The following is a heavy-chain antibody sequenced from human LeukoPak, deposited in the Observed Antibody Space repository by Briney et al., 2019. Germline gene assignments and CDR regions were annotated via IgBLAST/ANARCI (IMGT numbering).Heavy chain of an antibody. V-gene: IGHV3-13*01. CDR3: ARGRKVASSTSGFDL. D-gene: IGHD2-15*01. J-gene: IGHJ5*02. CDR1: GFTFSSYD. CDR2: IGTAGDT. Sequence: GGSLRLSCTASGFTFSSYDMHWVRQAPGKVLEWVSAIGTAGDTYYPDSVQGRFTISRENARSSLYLQMNSLREEDTAVYYCARGRKVASSTSGFDLWGQGTQVTVSS.